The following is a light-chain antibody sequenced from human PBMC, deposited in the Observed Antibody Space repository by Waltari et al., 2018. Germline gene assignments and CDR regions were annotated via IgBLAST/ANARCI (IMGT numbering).Light chain of an antibody. CDR3: AAWDDSLYWV. CDR2: RNK. Sequence: QSVLTQPPSASGTPGQRVTISCSGSSSNIGSNYVYWYQQLPGTAPKLLIYRNKPRPSGFPDRFSGSKSGTSASLAISGLRSEDEADYDCAAWDDSLYWVFGGGTKLTVL. J-gene: IGLJ3*02. V-gene: IGLV1-47*01. CDR1: SSNIGSNY.